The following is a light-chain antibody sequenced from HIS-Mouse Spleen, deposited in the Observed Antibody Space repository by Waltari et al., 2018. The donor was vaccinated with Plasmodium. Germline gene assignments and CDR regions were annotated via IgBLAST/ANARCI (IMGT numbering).Light chain of an antibody. CDR3: CSYAGSRV. CDR1: SSDVGSYNL. CDR2: EGS. J-gene: IGLJ2*01. V-gene: IGLV2-23*01. Sequence: QSALTQPASVSGSPGQSITISCTGTSSDVGSYNLVSWYQQHPGKAPKLRIYEGSKRPSGVSNRFSGCKSGNTASLTISGLQAEDEADYYCCSYAGSRVFGGGTKLTVL.